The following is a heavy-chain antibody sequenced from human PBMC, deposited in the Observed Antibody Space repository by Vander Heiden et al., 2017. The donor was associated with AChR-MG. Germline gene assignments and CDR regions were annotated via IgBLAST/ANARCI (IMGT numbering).Heavy chain of an antibody. CDR2: IYSGDSDV. D-gene: IGHD6-19*01. J-gene: IGHJ4*02. Sequence: EVQLVQSGEEVKKPGEFLRISCQGSAYSFSNFWINWVRQRPGKGLEWLGIIYSGDSDVRYNPAVEGQVTISVDKSISTAYLQWRGMTASDTAVYYFARHHTDRNGWYSDYWGQGTLVTVSS. CDR3: ARHHTDRNGWYSDY. CDR1: AYSFSNFW. V-gene: IGHV5-51*01.